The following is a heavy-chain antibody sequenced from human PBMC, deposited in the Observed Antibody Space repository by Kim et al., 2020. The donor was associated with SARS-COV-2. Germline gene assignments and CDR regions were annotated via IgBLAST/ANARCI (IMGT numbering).Heavy chain of an antibody. J-gene: IGHJ4*02. CDR3: ARGVRFRELLDY. V-gene: IGHV1-69*13. CDR2: IIPIFGTA. D-gene: IGHD3-10*01. Sequence: SVKVSCKASGGTFSSYAISWVRQAPGQGLEWMGGIIPIFGTANYAQKFQGRVTITADESTSTAYMELSSLRSEDTAVYYCARGVRFRELLDYWGQGTLVTVSS. CDR1: GGTFSSYA.